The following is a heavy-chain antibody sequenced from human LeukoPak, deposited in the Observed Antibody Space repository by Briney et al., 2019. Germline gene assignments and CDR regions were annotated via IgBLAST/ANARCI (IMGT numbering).Heavy chain of an antibody. J-gene: IGHJ6*02. CDR1: GGSISSYY. D-gene: IGHD2-2*02. V-gene: IGHV4-59*01. CDR2: IYYSGST. CDR3: ARDRGVVVVPAAITGVDYYYYYGMDV. Sequence: SETLSLTCTVSGGSISSYYWSWIRQPPGKGLEWIGYIYYSGSTNYNPSLKSRVTTSVDTSKNQFSLKLSSVTAADTAVYYCARDRGVVVVPAAITGVDYYYYYGMDVWGQGTTVTVSS.